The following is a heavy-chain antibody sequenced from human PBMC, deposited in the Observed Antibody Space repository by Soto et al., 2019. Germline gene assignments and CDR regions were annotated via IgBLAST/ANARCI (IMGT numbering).Heavy chain of an antibody. V-gene: IGHV4-30-2*01. CDR2: IYHSGST. J-gene: IGHJ5*02. Sequence: QLQLQESGSGLVKPSQTLSLTCAVSGGSISSGGYSWSWIRQPPGKGLEWSGYIYHSGSTYYNPSPKRPVTRTVDRSKNKFSLTPSYLTAADTAVYYGAGVRYPWGRGTLVTAPS. CDR1: GGSISSGGYS. CDR3: AGVRYP.